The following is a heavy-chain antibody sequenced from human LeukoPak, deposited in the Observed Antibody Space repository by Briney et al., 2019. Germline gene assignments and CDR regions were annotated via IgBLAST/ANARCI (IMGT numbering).Heavy chain of an antibody. J-gene: IGHJ6*03. D-gene: IGHD4-23*01. Sequence: PSETLSLTCTVSGVSISSYYWSWIRQPPGKGLEWIGYIYYSGSTNYNPSLKSRVTISVDTSKNQFSLQLTSVAAADTHVYYCSSEQLLGVNYMDVWAKGTTVTVSS. CDR1: GVSISSYY. CDR2: IYYSGST. V-gene: IGHV4-59*01. CDR3: SSEQLLGVNYMDV.